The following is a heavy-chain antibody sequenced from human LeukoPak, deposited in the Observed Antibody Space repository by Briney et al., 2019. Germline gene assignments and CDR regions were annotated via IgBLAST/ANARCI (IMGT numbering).Heavy chain of an antibody. CDR1: GGSISSTNW. CDR2: IYHSGGT. V-gene: IGHV4-4*02. D-gene: IGHD3-16*02. J-gene: IGHJ3*02. Sequence: SGTLSLTCAVSGGSISSTNWWSWVRQPPGKGLEWIGEIYHSGGTNYNPSLKSRVTISVDKSTNQFSLNLSSVTAADTAVYYCARGFLSTFDIWGQGTTVTVSS. CDR3: ARGFLSTFDI.